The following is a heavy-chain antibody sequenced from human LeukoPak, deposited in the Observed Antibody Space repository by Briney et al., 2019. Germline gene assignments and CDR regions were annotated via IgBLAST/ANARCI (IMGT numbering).Heavy chain of an antibody. Sequence: ASVKVSCKASGYTFTGYYMHWVRQAPGQGLEWMGWINPNSGGTNYAQKFQGRVTMTRDTSISTAYMELSRLRSDDTAVYYCARLGVAGDPSSAEYFQHWGQGTLLTVSS. CDR1: GYTFTGYY. CDR3: ARLGVAGDPSSAEYFQH. CDR2: INPNSGGT. D-gene: IGHD6-19*01. J-gene: IGHJ1*01. V-gene: IGHV1-2*02.